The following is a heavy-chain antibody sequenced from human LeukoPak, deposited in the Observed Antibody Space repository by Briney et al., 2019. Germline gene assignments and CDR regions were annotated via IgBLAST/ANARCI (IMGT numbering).Heavy chain of an antibody. CDR1: GFTFSSYA. J-gene: IGHJ4*02. D-gene: IGHD6-13*01. V-gene: IGHV3-30*04. CDR2: ISWDGNKK. Sequence: PGGSLRLSCAASGFTFSSYAMSWVRQAPGKGLQWVAVISWDGNKKFYADSVEGRFTISRDNSKNTLSLQMNSLRLEDTALYYCAREGGNSTSWGYFDYWGQGTLVTVSS. CDR3: AREGGNSTSWGYFDY.